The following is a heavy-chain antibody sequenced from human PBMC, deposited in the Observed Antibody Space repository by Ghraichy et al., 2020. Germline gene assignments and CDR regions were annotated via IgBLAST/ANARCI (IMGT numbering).Heavy chain of an antibody. CDR3: AKGSESSGWSIPDY. Sequence: LSLTCAASGFTFSSYGMHWVRQAPGKGLEWVAVISYDGSNKYYADSVKGRFTISRDNSKNTLYLQMNSLRAEDTAVYYCAKGSESSGWSIPDYWGQGTLVTVSS. CDR2: ISYDGSNK. J-gene: IGHJ4*02. D-gene: IGHD6-19*01. CDR1: GFTFSSYG. V-gene: IGHV3-30*18.